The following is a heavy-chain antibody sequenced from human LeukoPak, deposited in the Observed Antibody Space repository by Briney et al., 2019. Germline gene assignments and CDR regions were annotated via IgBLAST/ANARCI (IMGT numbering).Heavy chain of an antibody. CDR3: ARAVGAATSYYYYYMDV. CDR2: MNPNSGNT. Sequence: ASVKVSCKASGYTFTSYDINWVRQATGQGLEWMGWMNPNSGNTGYAQKFQGRVTMTRNTSISTAYMELSSLRSEDTAVYYCARAVGAATSYYYYYMDVWGKGTMVTVSS. V-gene: IGHV1-8*01. CDR1: GYTFTSYD. D-gene: IGHD2-15*01. J-gene: IGHJ6*03.